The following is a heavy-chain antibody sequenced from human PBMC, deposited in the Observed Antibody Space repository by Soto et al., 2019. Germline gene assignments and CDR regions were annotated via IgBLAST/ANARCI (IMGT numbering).Heavy chain of an antibody. V-gene: IGHV3-23*01. CDR1: GFTFSSYA. CDR2: ISGGGGAT. CDR3: AKNGHYTAVAWDDY. J-gene: IGHJ4*02. Sequence: EVQLLESGGGLVQPGGSLRLSCAASGFTFSSYAMSWVRQAPGKGLEWVSVISGGGGATYYADSVKGRFTISRDHSNRALDLQMDSLRAEDTAVYDCAKNGHYTAVAWDDYWGQGTLVTVSS. D-gene: IGHD5-18*01.